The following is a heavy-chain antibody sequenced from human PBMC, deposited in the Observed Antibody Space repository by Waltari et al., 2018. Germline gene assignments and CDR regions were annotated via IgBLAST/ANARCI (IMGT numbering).Heavy chain of an antibody. D-gene: IGHD3-22*01. CDR1: GGSISSGSYY. CDR2: IYTSGST. CDR3: ASQYLTYYYDSSGYSYGMDV. Sequence: QVQLQESGPGLVKPSQTLSLTCTVSGGSISSGSYYWSWIRQPAGKGLEWIGRIYTSGSTNYNPSLKSRVTISVDTSKNQFSLKLSSVTAADTAVYYCASQYLTYYYDSSGYSYGMDVWGQVTTVTVSS. V-gene: IGHV4-61*02. J-gene: IGHJ6*02.